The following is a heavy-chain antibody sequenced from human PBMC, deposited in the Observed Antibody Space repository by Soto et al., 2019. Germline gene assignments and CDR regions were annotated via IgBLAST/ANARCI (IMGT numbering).Heavy chain of an antibody. CDR3: AKDRIAVAGTGDY. CDR1: RFTFSSYA. V-gene: IGHV3-23*01. Sequence: EVQLLESEGGLVQPGGSLRLSCAASRFTFSSYAMSWVRQAPGKGLEWVSAISGSGGSTYYADSVKGRFTISRDNSKNTLYLQMNSLRAEDTAVYYCAKDRIAVAGTGDYWGQGTLVTVSS. D-gene: IGHD6-19*01. CDR2: ISGSGGST. J-gene: IGHJ4*02.